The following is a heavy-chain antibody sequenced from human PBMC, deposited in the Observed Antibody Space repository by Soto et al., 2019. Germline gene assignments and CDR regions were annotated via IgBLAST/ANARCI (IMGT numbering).Heavy chain of an antibody. V-gene: IGHV4-59*01. J-gene: IGHJ5*02. CDR2: AYYSGST. CDR1: DGYISHYY. D-gene: IGHD2-8*01. Sequence: SETLSLTCTVSDGYISHYYWSWIRQSPGKGLEWIGYAYYSGSTDYNPSLKSRVTMSVDTSKNQVSLKLNSVTTADTAVYYCARDRSTYGGGGTGEVKENWFDPWGPGTLVTVSS. CDR3: ARDRSTYGGGGTGEVKENWFDP.